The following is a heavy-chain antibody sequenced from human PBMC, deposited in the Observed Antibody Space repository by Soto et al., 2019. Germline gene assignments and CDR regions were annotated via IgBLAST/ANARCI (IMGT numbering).Heavy chain of an antibody. D-gene: IGHD6-19*01. CDR1: GFTFSNNA. J-gene: IGHJ6*01. V-gene: IGHV3-33*08. CDR3: ARPLEQWQLGFGMDV. Sequence: PPGGSLRLSCAASGFTFSNNAIHCVRHAPGKGLEWVAVVWYDGSKKYYADSVKGRFTVSRDNSKNTLYLQMNSLRAEDAAVYYCARPLEQWQLGFGMDVWGQGSPGTVSS. CDR2: VWYDGSKK.